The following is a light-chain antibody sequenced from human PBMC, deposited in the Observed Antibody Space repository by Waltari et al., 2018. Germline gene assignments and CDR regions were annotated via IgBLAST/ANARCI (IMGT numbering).Light chain of an antibody. J-gene: IGLJ2*01. Sequence: QSALTQPASASGSPGQSITISCPGTSSAVGGYNYVPWYQQHPGKAPKLMIYDVSNRPSGVSNRFSGSKSGNTASLTISGLQAEDEADYYCSSYTSSSTVVFGGGTKLTVL. CDR1: SSAVGGYNY. V-gene: IGLV2-14*03. CDR2: DVS. CDR3: SSYTSSSTVV.